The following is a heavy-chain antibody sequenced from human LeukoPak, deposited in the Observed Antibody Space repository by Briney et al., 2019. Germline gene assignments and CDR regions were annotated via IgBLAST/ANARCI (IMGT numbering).Heavy chain of an antibody. CDR3: AREGPLSSIKH. V-gene: IGHV1-2*02. CDR2: ISPNNGDT. J-gene: IGHJ1*01. CDR1: GFTFTDYY. Sequence: GASVKVSCKASGFTFTDYYLHWVRQAPGQGLEWMGWISPNNGDTDYAQKFQGRVRMTTDTSISTAYMDLSRLTSNDTAMYYCAREGPLSSIKHWGQGTLVTVSS. D-gene: IGHD5-12*01.